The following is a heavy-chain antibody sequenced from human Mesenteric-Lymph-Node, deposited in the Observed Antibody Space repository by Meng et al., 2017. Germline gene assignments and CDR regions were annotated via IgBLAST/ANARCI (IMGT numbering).Heavy chain of an antibody. CDR1: GGSISSYY. CDR3: ASLVGATDYYYYGMDV. D-gene: IGHD1-26*01. Sequence: GSLRLSCTVSGGSISSYYWSWIRQPPGNGLEWIGYIYYSGSTNYNPSLKSRVTISVDTSKNQFSLKLSSVTAADTAVYYCASLVGATDYYYYGMDVWGQGTTVTVSS. CDR2: IYYSGST. V-gene: IGHV4-59*01. J-gene: IGHJ6*02.